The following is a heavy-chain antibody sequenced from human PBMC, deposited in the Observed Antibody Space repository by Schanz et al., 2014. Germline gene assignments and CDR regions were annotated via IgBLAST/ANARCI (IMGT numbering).Heavy chain of an antibody. J-gene: IGHJ4*02. V-gene: IGHV1-18*01. Sequence: LVQSGPEVKKPGATVKVSCKASGYIFINSGISWVRQAPGQGLEWMGWISVYNHNKEYDQKFQGRVTMTTDTSTSTAYMALTDLRSDDTAVYYCARDRRFFDRDDLYYFDSWGQGTLVTVSS. CDR2: ISVYNHNK. CDR1: GYIFINSG. D-gene: IGHD3-3*01. CDR3: ARDRRFFDRDDLYYFDS.